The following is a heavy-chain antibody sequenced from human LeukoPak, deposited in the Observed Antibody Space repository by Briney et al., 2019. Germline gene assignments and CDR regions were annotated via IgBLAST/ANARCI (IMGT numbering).Heavy chain of an antibody. CDR3: AREVVAGNPLDY. V-gene: IGHV1-2*02. J-gene: IGHJ4*02. Sequence: ASVKVSCKASGYTFTGYYMHWVRQAPGQGLEWMGWINPNSGGTNYAQKFQGRVTMTRDTSISTAYMELSRLRSDDTAVYYCAREVVAGNPLDYWGQGTLVTVSS. CDR2: INPNSGGT. CDR1: GYTFTGYY. D-gene: IGHD2-15*01.